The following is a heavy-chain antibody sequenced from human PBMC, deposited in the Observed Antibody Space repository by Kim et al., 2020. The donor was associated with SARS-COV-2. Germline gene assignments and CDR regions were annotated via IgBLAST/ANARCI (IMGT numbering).Heavy chain of an antibody. Sequence: GGSLRLSCAASGFTFSDYYMSWIRQAPGKGLEWVSYISGSIPYTNYADAVNGRFTISIDNAKNSLYLQMNSLRAEDTAVYYCARANDGSGRSYYLDVWGQGTALTVSS. D-gene: IGHD3-10*01. J-gene: IGHJ6*02. CDR2: ISGSIPYT. CDR3: ARANDGSGRSYYLDV. V-gene: IGHV3-11*05. CDR1: GFTFSDYY.